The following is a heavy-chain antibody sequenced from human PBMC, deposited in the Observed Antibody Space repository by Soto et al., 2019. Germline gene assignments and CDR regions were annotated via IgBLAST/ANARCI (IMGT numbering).Heavy chain of an antibody. V-gene: IGHV3-48*03. CDR3: AKSGYGDYGGATDY. J-gene: IGHJ4*02. D-gene: IGHD4-17*01. CDR1: GFTFSSYE. CDR2: ISSSGSTK. Sequence: EVQLVESGGGLVQPGGSLRLSCAASGFTFSSYEMNWVRQAPGKGLEWVSYISSSGSTKYYADSVKGRFTISRDNAKNSLYMKMNSLRAEDMAVYYCAKSGYGDYGGATDYWGQGTLVTVSS.